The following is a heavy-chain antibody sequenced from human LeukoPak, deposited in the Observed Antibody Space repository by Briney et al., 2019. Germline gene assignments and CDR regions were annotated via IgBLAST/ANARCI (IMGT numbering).Heavy chain of an antibody. CDR3: ARETGIAAAGVKSYYYYYMDV. V-gene: IGHV3-7*01. Sequence: ANIKQAGSEKYYVDSVKGRFTISRDNAKNSLYLQMNSLRAEDTAVYYCARETGIAAAGVKSYYYYYMDVWGKGTTVTVSS. CDR2: IKQAGSEK. J-gene: IGHJ6*03. D-gene: IGHD6-13*01.